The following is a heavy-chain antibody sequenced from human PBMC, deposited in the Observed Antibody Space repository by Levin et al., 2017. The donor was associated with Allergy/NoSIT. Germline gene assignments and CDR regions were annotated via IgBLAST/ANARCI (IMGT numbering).Heavy chain of an antibody. J-gene: IGHJ4*02. CDR2: IRSKIHGGTS. D-gene: IGHD2-15*01. Sequence: GGSLRLSCTTSGFSFGDYPMRWFRQAPGKGLEWVSYIRSKIHGGTSEYAASVKGRITILSADSRSIAYLEMNSLKNEGTGVYYCARGGLTSGGIIDYWGQGTLVTVSS. CDR3: ARGGLTSGGIIDY. CDR1: GFSFGDYP. V-gene: IGHV3-49*03.